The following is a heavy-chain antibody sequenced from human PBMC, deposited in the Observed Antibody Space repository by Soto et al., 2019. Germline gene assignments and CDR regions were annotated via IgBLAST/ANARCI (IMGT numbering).Heavy chain of an antibody. D-gene: IGHD3-22*01. CDR1: VFTFSSYA. V-gene: IGHV3-23*01. Sequence: GGSLRLSCAASVFTFSSYAMSWVRQAPGKGLEWVSAISGSGGSTYYADSVKGRFTISRDNSKNTLYLQMNSLRAEDTAVYYCAKAYDSSGYYYDDAFDTWGQGTMVTVTS. CDR2: ISGSGGST. CDR3: AKAYDSSGYYYDDAFDT. J-gene: IGHJ3*02.